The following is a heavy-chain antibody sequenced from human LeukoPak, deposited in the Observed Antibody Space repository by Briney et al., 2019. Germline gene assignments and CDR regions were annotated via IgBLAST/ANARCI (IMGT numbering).Heavy chain of an antibody. J-gene: IGHJ4*02. Sequence: PGGSLRLSCAASGFTFDDYAMHWVRHAPGKGLEWVSGISWNSGSIDYADSVKGRFTISRDKAKNYLYLQMNSLRAEDTALYYCAKDMGDYYDSSGSIDYWGQGTLVTVSS. CDR3: AKDMGDYYDSSGSIDY. CDR2: ISWNSGSI. V-gene: IGHV3-9*01. CDR1: GFTFDDYA. D-gene: IGHD3-22*01.